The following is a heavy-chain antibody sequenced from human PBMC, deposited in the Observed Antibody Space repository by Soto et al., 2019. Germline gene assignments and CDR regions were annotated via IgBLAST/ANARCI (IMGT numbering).Heavy chain of an antibody. CDR1: GFTFSRYA. Sequence: EVQLLESGGGLVQPGGSLRLSCAASGFTFSRYAMSWVRQAPGKGLEWVSAISGSGGSTYYADSVKSRFTISRDNSKNTLYLQMNSLRAEDTAVYYCAKDSVRGVRTYYFDYWGQATLVTVSS. J-gene: IGHJ4*02. CDR3: AKDSVRGVRTYYFDY. CDR2: ISGSGGST. D-gene: IGHD3-10*01. V-gene: IGHV3-23*01.